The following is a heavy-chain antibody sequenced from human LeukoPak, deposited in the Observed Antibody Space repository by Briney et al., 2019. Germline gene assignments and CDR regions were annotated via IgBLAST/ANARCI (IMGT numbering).Heavy chain of an antibody. CDR3: ARSRTSVYQLPPEKGALDY. Sequence: PGGSLRLSCAASGFTFSSYAMHWVRQAPGKGLEWVAVISYDGSNKYYADSVKGRFTISRDNSKNTLYLQMNSLRAEDTAVYYCARSRTSVYQLPPEKGALDYWGQGTLVTVSS. CDR1: GFTFSSYA. V-gene: IGHV3-30-3*01. CDR2: ISYDGSNK. D-gene: IGHD2-2*01. J-gene: IGHJ4*02.